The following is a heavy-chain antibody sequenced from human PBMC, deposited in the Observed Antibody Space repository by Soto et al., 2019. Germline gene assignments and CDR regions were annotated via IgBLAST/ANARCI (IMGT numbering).Heavy chain of an antibody. J-gene: IGHJ6*02. D-gene: IGHD3-22*01. V-gene: IGHV3-73*01. Sequence: GGSLRLSCAASGFTFSGSAMHWVRQASGKGLEWVGRIRSKANSYATAYAASVKGRFTISRDDSKNTAYLQMNSLKTEDTAVYYCTRVATYYYDSSGYFPAPNYYYYYGMDVWGQGTTVTVSS. CDR1: GFTFSGSA. CDR3: TRVATYYYDSSGYFPAPNYYYYYGMDV. CDR2: IRSKANSYAT.